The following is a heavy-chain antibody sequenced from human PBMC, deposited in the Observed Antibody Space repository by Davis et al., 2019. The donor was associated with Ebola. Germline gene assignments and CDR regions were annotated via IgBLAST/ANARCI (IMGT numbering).Heavy chain of an antibody. J-gene: IGHJ4*02. CDR1: EYTFTSYD. V-gene: IGHV1-8*01. CDR2: MNPKSGNT. D-gene: IGHD6-13*01. CDR3: ARGAIAASGNPHLGH. Sequence: AASVKVSCKASEYTFTSYDINWVRRATGQGLEWVGWMNPKSGNTGYAQKFQGRVTMTTDTSTSTAYMELRSLRTDDTAVYYCARGAIAASGNPHLGHWGQGTLVTVST.